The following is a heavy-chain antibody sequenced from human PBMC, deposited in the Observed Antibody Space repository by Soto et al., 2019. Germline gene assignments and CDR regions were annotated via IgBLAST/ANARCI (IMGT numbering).Heavy chain of an antibody. J-gene: IGHJ5*02. V-gene: IGHV4-39*01. D-gene: IGHD3-22*01. CDR1: GGSISGSSYY. CDR3: ARLLYYYDSSGYFNWFDP. Sequence: PSETLSLTCTVSGGSISGSSYYWGWIRQPPGKGLEWIGNIYYSGSTYYNPSLKSRVTISVDTSKNQFSLKLSSVTAADTAVYYCARLLYYYDSSGYFNWFDPWGQGTLVTVSS. CDR2: IYYSGST.